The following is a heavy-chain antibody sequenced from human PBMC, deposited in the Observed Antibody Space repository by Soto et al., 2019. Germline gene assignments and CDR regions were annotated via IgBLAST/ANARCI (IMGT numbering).Heavy chain of an antibody. CDR1: GFPFSNYW. J-gene: IGHJ4*02. D-gene: IGHD3-10*01. CDR3: ARHGSGSYFDY. CDR2: INSDGRST. V-gene: IGHV3-74*01. Sequence: EVQLVESGGGLVQPGGSLRLSCAASGFPFSNYWIHWVRQAPGKGLVWVSRINSDGRSTTYADSVKGRFTISRDNAKDTLYLQMHRLRAEDTAVYYCARHGSGSYFDYWGQGTLGTVYS.